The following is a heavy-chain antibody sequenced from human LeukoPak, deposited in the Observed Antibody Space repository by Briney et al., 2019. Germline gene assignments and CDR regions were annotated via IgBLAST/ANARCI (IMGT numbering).Heavy chain of an antibody. V-gene: IGHV3-23*01. CDR2: ISGSGGRT. J-gene: IGHJ4*02. Sequence: GGSLRLSCAASGFTFTTYAMTWVRQAPGKGPEWVSSISGSGGRTYYADSLKGRFTISRDNSKNTVYLQMNSLRPEDTAVYSCAIGPPYGGYSDWGQGTLVTVSS. CDR1: GFTFTTYA. D-gene: IGHD5-12*01. CDR3: AIGPPYGGYSD.